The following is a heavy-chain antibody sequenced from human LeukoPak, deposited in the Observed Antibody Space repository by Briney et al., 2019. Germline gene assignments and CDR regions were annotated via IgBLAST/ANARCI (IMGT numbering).Heavy chain of an antibody. V-gene: IGHV3-33*01. Sequence: GRSLRLSCAASEFTFSTYGMHWVRQAPGKGLEWVAFIWSDGSYKYYSDSVKGRFTISRDNSKNTLYLQMNSLRAEDTAVYYCATSHDSSGYYRHWGQGTLVTVSS. CDR1: EFTFSTYG. D-gene: IGHD3-22*01. CDR3: ATSHDSSGYYRH. CDR2: IWSDGSYK. J-gene: IGHJ4*02.